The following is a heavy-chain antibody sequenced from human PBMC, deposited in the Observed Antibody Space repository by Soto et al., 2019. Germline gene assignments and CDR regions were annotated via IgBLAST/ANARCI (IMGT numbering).Heavy chain of an antibody. D-gene: IGHD3-10*01. V-gene: IGHV3-11*01. CDR3: AGDPYYYGSAF. Sequence: LRLSCSASGFRFSDHYMTWIRQAPGKGLEWVSKISSSGTTMYYADSVKGRFTVSRDNAKNSLYLQMNSLRAEDTAVYYCAGDPYYYGSAFWGQGTLVTVSS. J-gene: IGHJ4*02. CDR2: ISSSGTTM. CDR1: GFRFSDHY.